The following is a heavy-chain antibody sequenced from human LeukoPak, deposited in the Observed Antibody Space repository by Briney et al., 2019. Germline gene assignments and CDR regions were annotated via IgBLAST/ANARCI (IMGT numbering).Heavy chain of an antibody. CDR1: GGTFSSYA. Sequence: GSSVKVSCKASGGTFSSYAISWVRQAPGQGLEWMGRIIPILGIANYAQKFQGRVTITADKSTSTAYMELSSLRSEDTAVYYCARVARIAAAGTEFWYFDLWGRGTLVTVSS. D-gene: IGHD6-13*01. CDR3: ARVARIAAAGTEFWYFDL. V-gene: IGHV1-69*04. CDR2: IIPILGIA. J-gene: IGHJ2*01.